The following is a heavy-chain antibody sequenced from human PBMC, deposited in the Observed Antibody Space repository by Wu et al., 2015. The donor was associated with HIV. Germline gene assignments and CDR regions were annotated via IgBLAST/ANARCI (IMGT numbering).Heavy chain of an antibody. D-gene: IGHD7-27*01. CDR1: GFTFRNSA. Sequence: VQVVQSGPEVKKPGTSVKVSCKASGFTFRNSAMHWVRQARGQRLEWIGWIGVANGNTNYAQKVQERLTMTRDTSISTAYMELSRLRSDDTAVYYCARDQNWGSGGYYGMDVWGQGTTVTVSS. CDR3: ARDQNWGSGGYYGMDV. J-gene: IGHJ6*02. V-gene: IGHV1-58*02. CDR2: IGVANGNT.